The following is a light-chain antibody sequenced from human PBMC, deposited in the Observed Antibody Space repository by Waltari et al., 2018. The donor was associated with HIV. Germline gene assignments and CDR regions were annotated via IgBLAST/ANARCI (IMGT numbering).Light chain of an antibody. V-gene: IGLV2-14*01. CDR1: SLDVGCYDC. CDR3: CSYTGTNSLH. CDR2: DVT. J-gene: IGLJ2*01. Sequence: QSALTQPASMSGSPGQSITISCTGASLDVGCYDCISCNQQHPGNAPRLIIYDVTKRPSGVSNRFSGSTSANTASLTISVLQADDEADYYCSYTGTNSLHFGGGTKVTVL.